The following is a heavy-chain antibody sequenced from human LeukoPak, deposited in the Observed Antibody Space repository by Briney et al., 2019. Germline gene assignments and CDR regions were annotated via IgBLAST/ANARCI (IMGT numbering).Heavy chain of an antibody. CDR2: IRSDGSDK. CDR3: AKERDLVRATYYFGS. CDR1: GFSFSHYG. J-gene: IGHJ4*02. V-gene: IGHV3-30*02. Sequence: GGSLRLSCAASGFSFSHYGIHWVRQAPGKGLEWVAFIRSDGSDKYYADSLKGRFTISRDNSKNTLYLQMTSLRDEDTAVYYCAKERDLVRATYYFGSWGQGTLVTVSS. D-gene: IGHD1-26*01.